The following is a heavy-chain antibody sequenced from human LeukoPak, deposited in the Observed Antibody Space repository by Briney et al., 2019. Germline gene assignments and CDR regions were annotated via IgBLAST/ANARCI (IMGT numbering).Heavy chain of an antibody. Sequence: SVKVSCKASGGTFSSYVISWVRQAPGQGLEWMGGIIPIFHTANYAQKFQGRVTITAAMSTSTAYMELSSLRSEDTAVYYCAKVANYYYGSETYYFFEHWGQGTPVTASS. CDR2: IIPIFHTA. V-gene: IGHV1-69*06. CDR3: AKVANYYYGSETYYFFEH. CDR1: GGTFSSYV. D-gene: IGHD3-10*01. J-gene: IGHJ4*02.